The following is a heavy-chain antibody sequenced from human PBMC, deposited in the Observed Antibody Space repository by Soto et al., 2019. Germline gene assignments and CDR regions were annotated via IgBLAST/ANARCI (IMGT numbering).Heavy chain of an antibody. D-gene: IGHD6-6*01. CDR1: GYTFTSYG. CDR3: ARESSIHYYYGMDV. Sequence: ASVKVSCKASGYTFTSYGISWVRQAPGQGLEWMGWISAYNGNTNYAQKLQGRVTMTTDTSTSTAYMELRSLRSDDTAVYYCARESSIHYYYGMDVWGQGTTVTVSS. J-gene: IGHJ6*02. V-gene: IGHV1-18*01. CDR2: ISAYNGNT.